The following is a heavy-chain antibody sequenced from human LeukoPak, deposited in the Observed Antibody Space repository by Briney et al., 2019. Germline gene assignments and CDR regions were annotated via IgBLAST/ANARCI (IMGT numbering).Heavy chain of an antibody. J-gene: IGHJ5*02. V-gene: IGHV4-39*07. CDR3: ARRSRVNRPSTIYGSGSYYNAVWFDP. CDR1: GGSVSSSSYY. CDR2: IYYSGST. D-gene: IGHD3-10*01. Sequence: SETLSLTCTVSGGSVSSSSYYWGWIRQPPGKGLEWIGSIYYSGSTYYNPSLKSRVTISVDTSKNQFSLKLSSVTAADTAVYYCARRSRVNRPSTIYGSGSYYNAVWFDPWGQGTLVTVSS.